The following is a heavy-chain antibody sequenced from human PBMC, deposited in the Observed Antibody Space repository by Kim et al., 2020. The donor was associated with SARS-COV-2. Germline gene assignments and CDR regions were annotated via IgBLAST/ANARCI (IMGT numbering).Heavy chain of an antibody. CDR3: ARYDILTVSGFDI. V-gene: IGHV3-11*03. J-gene: IGHJ3*02. D-gene: IGHD3-9*01. Sequence: KGRFTISRDNAKNSLYLRMNSLRAEDTAVYYCARYDILTVSGFDIWGQGTMVTVSS.